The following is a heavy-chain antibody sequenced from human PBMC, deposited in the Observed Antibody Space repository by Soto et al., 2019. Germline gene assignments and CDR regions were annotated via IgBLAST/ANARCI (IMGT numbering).Heavy chain of an antibody. J-gene: IGHJ5*02. D-gene: IGHD2-21*02. CDR3: ARGSTTVVTPNWFDP. Sequence: PSETLSLTCTVSGGSISSYYWSWVRQPPGQGLEWIGEIYHSGSANFNPSLKSRVIMSVDKSKNQFSLKLSSVTAADTAVYYCARGSTTVVTPNWFDPWGQGTLVTSPQ. CDR2: IYHSGSA. V-gene: IGHV4-4*02. CDR1: GGSISSYY.